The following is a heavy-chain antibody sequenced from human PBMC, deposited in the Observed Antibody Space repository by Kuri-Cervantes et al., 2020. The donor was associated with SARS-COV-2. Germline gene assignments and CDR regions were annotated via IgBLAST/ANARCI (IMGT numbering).Heavy chain of an antibody. CDR2: IYSGGST. D-gene: IGHD6-19*01. J-gene: IGHJ4*02. CDR1: GFTVSSNY. V-gene: IGHV3-66*01. CDR3: TSRSPMGIAVPEVVY. Sequence: GESLKISCAASGFTVSSNYMSWVRQAPGKGLEWVSVIYSGGSTYYADSVKGRFTISRDNSKNTLYLQMNSLRAEDTAVYYCTSRSPMGIAVPEVVYWGQGTLVTISS.